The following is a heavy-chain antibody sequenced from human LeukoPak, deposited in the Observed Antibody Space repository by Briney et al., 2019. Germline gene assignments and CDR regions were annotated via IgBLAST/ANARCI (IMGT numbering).Heavy chain of an antibody. J-gene: IGHJ5*02. CDR2: IYYSGRT. CDR3: ARDLRYGFNWFDP. Sequence: SETLSLTCSVSGGSISSESHYWGWIRQSPGKGLEWIGSIYYSGRTYYNPSLKSRVTISVDTSKNQFSLKLSSVTAADTAVYYRARDLRYGFNWFDPWGQGTLVTVSS. CDR1: GGSISSESHY. V-gene: IGHV4-39*07. D-gene: IGHD3-9*01.